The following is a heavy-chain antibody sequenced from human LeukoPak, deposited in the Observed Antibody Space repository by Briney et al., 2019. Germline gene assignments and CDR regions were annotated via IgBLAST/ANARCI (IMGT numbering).Heavy chain of an antibody. Sequence: SGGSLRLSCAASGSTFSDYAIHWVRQAPGKGLDWVAVISYDGSNKYYADSVKGRFTISRDNSKNTLYLQMNSLRADDTAVYYCAKWSGNRPLYYFDYWGQGTLVTVSS. CDR1: GSTFSDYA. J-gene: IGHJ4*02. CDR2: ISYDGSNK. V-gene: IGHV3-30-3*02. CDR3: AKWSGNRPLYYFDY. D-gene: IGHD3-3*01.